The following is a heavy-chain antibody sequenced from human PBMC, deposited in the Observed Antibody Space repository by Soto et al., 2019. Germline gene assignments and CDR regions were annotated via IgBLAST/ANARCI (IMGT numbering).Heavy chain of an antibody. J-gene: IGHJ6*02. Sequence: PGESLKISCKGSGYSFTSYWIGWVRQMPGKGLEWMGIIYPGDSDTRYSPSFQSQVTISADKSISTAYLQWSSLKASDTAMYYCARNIIGEGGYYYYGMDVWGQGTTVTVSS. V-gene: IGHV5-51*01. CDR3: ARNIIGEGGYYYYGMDV. CDR2: IYPGDSDT. CDR1: GYSFTSYW.